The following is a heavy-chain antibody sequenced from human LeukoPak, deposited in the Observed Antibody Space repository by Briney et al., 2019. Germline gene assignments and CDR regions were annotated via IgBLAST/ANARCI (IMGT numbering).Heavy chain of an antibody. J-gene: IGHJ6*03. CDR2: IYYSGST. Sequence: SETLSLTCAVYGGSFSGYYWSWIRQPPGKGLEWIGSIYYSGSTYYNPSLKSRVTISVDTSKNQFSLKLSSVTAADTAVYYCARAGFGEYYYYYMDVWGKGTTVTVSS. V-gene: IGHV4-34*01. CDR3: ARAGFGEYYYYYMDV. CDR1: GGSFSGYY. D-gene: IGHD3-3*01.